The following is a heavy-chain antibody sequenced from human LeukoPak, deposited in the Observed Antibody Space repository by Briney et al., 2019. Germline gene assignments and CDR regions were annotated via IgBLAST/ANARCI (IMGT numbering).Heavy chain of an antibody. V-gene: IGHV4-59*08. J-gene: IGHJ4*02. CDR3: ARSITTLYYFDY. CDR2: IYYSGST. D-gene: IGHD3-22*01. Sequence: PSETLSLTCTVSGGSISSYYWSWIRQPPGKGLEWIGYIYYSGSTNYNPSLKSRVTISVDTSKNQFSLKLSSVTAADTAVYYCARSITTLYYFDYWGQGTLVTVSS. CDR1: GGSISSYY.